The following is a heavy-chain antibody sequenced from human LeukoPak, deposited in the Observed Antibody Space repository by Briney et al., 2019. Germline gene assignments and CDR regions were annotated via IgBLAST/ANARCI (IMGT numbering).Heavy chain of an antibody. Sequence: SETLSLTCTVSGGSISSSSYYWGWIRQPPGKVLEWIGSIYYSGSTYYNPSLKSRVTISVDTSKNQFSLKLSSVTAADTAVYYCAREGLWFGELLRSLDYWGQGTLVTVSS. V-gene: IGHV4-39*07. CDR2: IYYSGST. D-gene: IGHD3-10*01. CDR3: AREGLWFGELLRSLDY. CDR1: GGSISSSSYY. J-gene: IGHJ4*02.